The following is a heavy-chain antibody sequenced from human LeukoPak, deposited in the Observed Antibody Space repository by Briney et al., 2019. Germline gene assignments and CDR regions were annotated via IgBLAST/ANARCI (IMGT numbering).Heavy chain of an antibody. J-gene: IGHJ4*02. CDR1: GFTFSSYA. V-gene: IGHV3-23*01. Sequence: GGTLRLSCAASGFTFSSYAMSWVRQAPGKGLEWVSAISGSGGSTYYADSVKGRFTISRDNSKNTLYLQMNSLRAEDTAVYYCAKGGPLLWSGYYNFDCWGQGTLVTVSS. CDR2: ISGSGGST. D-gene: IGHD3-3*01. CDR3: AKGGPLLWSGYYNFDC.